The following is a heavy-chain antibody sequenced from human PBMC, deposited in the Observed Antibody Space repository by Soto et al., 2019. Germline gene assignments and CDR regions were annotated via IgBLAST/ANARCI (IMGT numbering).Heavy chain of an antibody. CDR1: GGSFSGYY. CDR3: ARADSYGRFFDY. Sequence: PSETLSLTCAVYGGSFSGYYWSWIRQPPGKGLEWIGEINHSGSTNYNPSLKSRVTISVDTSKNQFSLKLSSVTAADTAVYYCARADSYGRFFDYWGQGTPVTVSS. J-gene: IGHJ4*02. D-gene: IGHD5-18*01. V-gene: IGHV4-34*01. CDR2: INHSGST.